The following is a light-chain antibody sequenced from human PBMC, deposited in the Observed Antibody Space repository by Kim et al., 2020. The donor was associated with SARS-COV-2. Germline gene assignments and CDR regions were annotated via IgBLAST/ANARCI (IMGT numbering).Light chain of an antibody. CDR3: QQYETSPYT. CDR1: QSVRNNY. CDR2: GAS. J-gene: IGKJ2*01. V-gene: IGKV3-20*01. Sequence: LSPGESATVSCRASQSVRNNYLAWYQQKPGQAPRLLIYGASNRATGFPDRFSGSGSGTDFTLTISRLEAEDFAVYYCQQYETSPYTFGQGTKLEIK.